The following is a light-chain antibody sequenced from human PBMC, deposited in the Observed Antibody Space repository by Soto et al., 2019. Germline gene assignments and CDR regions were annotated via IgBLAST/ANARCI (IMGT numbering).Light chain of an antibody. CDR1: QDITYS. V-gene: IGKV1-33*01. Sequence: DIPMTQSPSSLSASVGDRVPITCQARQDITYSLSWSQHKPGKAPQLLIYDASTLETGVPLRFTGSGSGTDFTLTISSLQPEDIATYYCQQYDDLPVTFGQGTRLEIK. CDR3: QQYDDLPVT. CDR2: DAS. J-gene: IGKJ5*01.